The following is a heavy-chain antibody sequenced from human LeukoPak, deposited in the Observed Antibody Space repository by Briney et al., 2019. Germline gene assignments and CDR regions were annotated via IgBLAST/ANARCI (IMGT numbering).Heavy chain of an antibody. CDR3: AREDYSSGNPTIDT. Sequence: GGSLRLSCAASGFTFSRYAMKWVRQAPGKGLEWVSCIGSSGSYMYYADSVKGRSTISRDNAKNSLYLQMDSLRAEDAAVYYCAREDYSSGNPTIDTWGQGTLVTVSS. V-gene: IGHV3-21*01. D-gene: IGHD3-10*01. CDR2: IGSSGSYM. J-gene: IGHJ5*02. CDR1: GFTFSRYA.